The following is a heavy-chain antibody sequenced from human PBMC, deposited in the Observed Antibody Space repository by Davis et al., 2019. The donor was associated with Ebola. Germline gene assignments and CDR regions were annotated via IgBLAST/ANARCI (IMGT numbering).Heavy chain of an antibody. CDR2: ISSNGGST. Sequence: GESLKISCAASGFTFSSYAMHWVRQAPGKGLEYVSAISSNGGSTYYANSVKGRFTISRDNSKNTLYLQMGSLRAEDMAVYYCARGVRGVIIRSYYYYGMDVWGQGTAVTVSS. V-gene: IGHV3-64*01. J-gene: IGHJ6*02. CDR1: GFTFSSYA. D-gene: IGHD3-10*01. CDR3: ARGVRGVIIRSYYYYGMDV.